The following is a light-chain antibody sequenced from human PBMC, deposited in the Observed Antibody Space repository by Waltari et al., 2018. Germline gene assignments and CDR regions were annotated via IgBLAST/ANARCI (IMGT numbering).Light chain of an antibody. J-gene: IGLJ2*01. V-gene: IGLV2-14*03. CDR2: DFN. CDR3: SSYTSSSTL. Sequence: QSALTQPASVSGSPGQSITISCTGTSSDVGGYNSVSWYQQPPDQAPKLMIYDFNKRASWVSSRLPGSKSGNTASRTISGLQAEDEADYYCSSYTSSSTLFGGGTKLTVL. CDR1: SSDVGGYNS.